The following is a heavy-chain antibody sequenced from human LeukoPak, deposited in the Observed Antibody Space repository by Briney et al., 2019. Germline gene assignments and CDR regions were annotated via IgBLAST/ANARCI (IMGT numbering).Heavy chain of an antibody. V-gene: IGHV3-48*03. D-gene: IGHD5-18*01. CDR1: GFTFSSYE. CDR2: ISSSGSTI. J-gene: IGHJ3*02. CDR3: ARGLGSYAYSDAFDI. Sequence: GGSLRLSCAASGFTFSSYEMNWVRQAPGKGLEWVSYISSSGSTIYYADSVKGRFTISRDNAKNSLFLQMNSLRAEDTAVYYCARGLGSYAYSDAFDIWGQGTMVTVSS.